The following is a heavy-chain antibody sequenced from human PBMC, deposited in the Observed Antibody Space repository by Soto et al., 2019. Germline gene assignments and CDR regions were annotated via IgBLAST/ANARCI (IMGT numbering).Heavy chain of an antibody. Sequence: QFHLVESGGGVVQPGGSLRLSCAASGFTFSSFAMHWVRQAPGKGLEWVAFISYDGSNKYYADSVKGRFIISRDNSKNTLNLQLNSLRAEDTAVYYCARGANFAVSAYYFDYWGQGTLVTVSS. V-gene: IGHV3-30-3*01. CDR3: ARGANFAVSAYYFDY. CDR2: ISYDGSNK. D-gene: IGHD3-3*01. J-gene: IGHJ4*02. CDR1: GFTFSSFA.